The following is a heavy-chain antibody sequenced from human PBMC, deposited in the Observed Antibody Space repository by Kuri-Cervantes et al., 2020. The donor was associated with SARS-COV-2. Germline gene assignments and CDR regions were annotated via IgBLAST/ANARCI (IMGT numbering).Heavy chain of an antibody. V-gene: IGHV3-30-3*01. D-gene: IGHD5-24*01. CDR3: ARGWDAFDI. CDR1: GFTFSSCV. CDR2: ISYDGSNK. Sequence: GGSLRLSCAASGFTFSSCVLHWVRQAPGKGLEWVAVISYDGSNKYYADSVKGRFTISRDNSKNTLYLQMNSLRAEDTAVYYCARGWDAFDIWGQGTMVTVSS. J-gene: IGHJ3*02.